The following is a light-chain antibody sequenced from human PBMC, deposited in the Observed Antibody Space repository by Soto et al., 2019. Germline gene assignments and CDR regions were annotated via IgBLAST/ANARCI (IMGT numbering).Light chain of an antibody. CDR1: HDITNY. CDR3: QQYDSLPT. J-gene: IGKJ4*01. V-gene: IGKV1-33*01. Sequence: DIQMTQSPSSLSASVGDRVTITCQASHDITNYLNWYQQKPGKGPRLLIYGASNLETGVPSRFSGSGFGTDFSFTISSLQPKDFATYYCQQYDSLPTFGGGTKVELK. CDR2: GAS.